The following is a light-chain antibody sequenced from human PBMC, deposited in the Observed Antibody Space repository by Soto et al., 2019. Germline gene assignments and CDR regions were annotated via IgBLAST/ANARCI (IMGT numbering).Light chain of an antibody. V-gene: IGKV3-15*01. CDR2: GAS. CDR3: QHYNNWPT. J-gene: IGKJ5*01. Sequence: EIVMTQSPATLSLSPGERATLSCRASQSVSSNLAWYQQKPGQAPRLLIYGASTRATGIPARFSGSGSGTEFNLTISSLQSEYFAVYYCQHYNNWPTFGQGTRLEIK. CDR1: QSVSSN.